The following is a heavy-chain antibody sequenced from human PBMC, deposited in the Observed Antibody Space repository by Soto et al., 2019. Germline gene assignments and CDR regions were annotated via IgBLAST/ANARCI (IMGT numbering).Heavy chain of an antibody. CDR1: GGSISSYY. V-gene: IGHV4-59*08. CDR2: IYYSGST. D-gene: IGHD3-10*01. Sequence: SETLSLTCTVSGGSISSYYWSWIRQPPGKGLEWIGYIYYSGSTNYNPSLKSRVTISVDTSKNQFSLKLSSVTAADTAVYYCARGVYGSGSYSTYYYYYMDVWGKGTTVTVSS. J-gene: IGHJ6*03. CDR3: ARGVYGSGSYSTYYYYYMDV.